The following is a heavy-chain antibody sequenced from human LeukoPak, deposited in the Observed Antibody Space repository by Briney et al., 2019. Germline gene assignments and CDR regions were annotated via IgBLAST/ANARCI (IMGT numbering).Heavy chain of an antibody. CDR1: GFTFNDYT. D-gene: IGHD3-22*01. CDR3: ARGSSGYYYQAGVYWFDP. CDR2: ISSSSSYI. V-gene: IGHV3-21*01. Sequence: PGGSLRLSCVASGFTFNDYTMHWVRQAPGKGLEWVSSISSSSSYIYYADSVKGRFTISRDNAKNSLYLQMNSLRAEDTAVYYCARGSSGYYYQAGVYWFDPWGQGTLVTVSS. J-gene: IGHJ5*02.